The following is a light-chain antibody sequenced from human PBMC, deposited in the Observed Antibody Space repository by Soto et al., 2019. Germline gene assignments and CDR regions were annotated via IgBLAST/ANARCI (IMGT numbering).Light chain of an antibody. CDR2: GAS. CDR3: QQAGSSPRT. J-gene: IGKJ1*01. V-gene: IGKV3-20*01. Sequence: EIVLTQSPGTLSLSPGERATLSCRASQTVGSNYLGWYQQKPGQAPRLLIYGASSRGTGIPDRFSGSGSGTDFALTISRLEPEDSAVYYCQQAGSSPRTFGQGTNVEIK. CDR1: QTVGSNY.